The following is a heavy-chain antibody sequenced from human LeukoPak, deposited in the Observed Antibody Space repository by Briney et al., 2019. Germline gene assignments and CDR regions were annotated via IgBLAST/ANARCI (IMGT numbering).Heavy chain of an antibody. J-gene: IGHJ4*02. CDR3: ARDYDWAFDF. CDR1: GFTVRSNY. Sequence: GGSLRLSCASSGFTVRSNYMSWVRQGPGKGLEWVSVFHSGGTTYYADSVKGRFTVSGDNSKNMLYLQMNTLRVEDTAVYYCARDYDWAFDFWGQGTRVTVSS. D-gene: IGHD3-9*01. V-gene: IGHV3-66*01. CDR2: FHSGGTT.